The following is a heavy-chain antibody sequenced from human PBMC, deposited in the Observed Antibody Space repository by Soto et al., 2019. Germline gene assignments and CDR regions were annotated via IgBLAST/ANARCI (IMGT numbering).Heavy chain of an antibody. D-gene: IGHD2-2*01. CDR2: ISSSSSYI. V-gene: IGHV3-21*01. CDR3: ASNHWTDIVVVPAAPLVDY. J-gene: IGHJ4*02. Sequence: PGGSLRLSCAASGFTFSSYSMNWVRQAPGKGLEWVSSISSSSSYIYYADSVKGRFTISRDNAKNSLYLQMNSLRAEDTAVYYCASNHWTDIVVVPAAPLVDYWGQGTLVTVSS. CDR1: GFTFSSYS.